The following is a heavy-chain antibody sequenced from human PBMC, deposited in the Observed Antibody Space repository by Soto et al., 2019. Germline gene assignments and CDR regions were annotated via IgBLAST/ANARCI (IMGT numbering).Heavy chain of an antibody. J-gene: IGHJ5*02. Sequence: QVQLVESGGGLVPPGGSLRLSCAGSGFTFGDSYMSWIRQAPGKGLEWLSYISPGSRYPAYADSVKGRFTISRDNARRSLFLQMTSLTAEDTAMYYCVRGGGGGLFDPWGHRTMVTVSS. D-gene: IGHD2-15*01. CDR3: VRGGGGGLFDP. CDR2: ISPGSRYP. CDR1: GFTFGDSY. V-gene: IGHV3-11*06.